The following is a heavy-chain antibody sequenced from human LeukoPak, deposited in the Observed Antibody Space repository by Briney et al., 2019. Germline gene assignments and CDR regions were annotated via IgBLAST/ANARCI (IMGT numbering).Heavy chain of an antibody. CDR3: ARDPVEWELLLDY. CDR2: MNIDGSEK. Sequence: PGGSLRLSCAASGFTFSNYWMGRVRQAPGKRLEWVANMNIDGSEKFYADSVKGRFSIPRDNARNSVYLQMASLRVEDTAVYYCARDPVEWELLLDYWGQGTLVTVSS. J-gene: IGHJ4*02. V-gene: IGHV3-7*01. CDR1: GFTFSNYW. D-gene: IGHD1-26*01.